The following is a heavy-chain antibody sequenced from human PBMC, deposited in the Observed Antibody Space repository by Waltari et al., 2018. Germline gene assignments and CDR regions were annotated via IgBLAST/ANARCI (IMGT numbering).Heavy chain of an antibody. V-gene: IGHV4-59*01. J-gene: IGHJ6*03. CDR2: IYYSGRT. Sequence: QVQLQESGPGLVKPSETLSLTCTVSGGSISSYYWSWIRQPPGKGLEWIGYIYYSGRTNYNPSLKSRVTISVDTSKNQFSLKLSSVTAADTAVYYCAKDSVSGSYYYYMDVWGKGTTVTVSS. D-gene: IGHD1-26*01. CDR1: GGSISSYY. CDR3: AKDSVSGSYYYYMDV.